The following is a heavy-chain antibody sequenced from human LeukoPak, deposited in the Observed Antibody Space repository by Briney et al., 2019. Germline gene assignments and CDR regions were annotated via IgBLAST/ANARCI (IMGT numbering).Heavy chain of an antibody. V-gene: IGHV3-30*18. CDR1: GFTFSSYG. Sequence: GGSLRLSCAASGFTFSSYGMHWVRQAPGKGLEWVAVISYDGSNKYYADSVKGRFTISRDTSKNTLYLQMNSLRAEDTAVYYCAKGEGGNSVYDYIDYWGQGTLATVSS. CDR3: AKGEGGNSVYDYIDY. D-gene: IGHD5/OR15-5a*01. CDR2: ISYDGSNK. J-gene: IGHJ4*02.